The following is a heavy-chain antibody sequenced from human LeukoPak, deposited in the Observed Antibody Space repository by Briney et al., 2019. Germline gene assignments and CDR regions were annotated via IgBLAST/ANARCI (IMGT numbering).Heavy chain of an antibody. J-gene: IGHJ6*02. CDR1: GFTFDDYA. CDR3: ARDKVRYYYYYYGMDV. CDR2: ISWNSGSI. Sequence: GRSLRLSCAASGFTFDDYAVHWVRQAPGKGLEWVSGISWNSGSIGYADSVKGRFTISRDNAKNSLYLQMNGLRAEDTAVYYCARDKVRYYYYYYGMDVWGQGTTVTVSS. V-gene: IGHV3-9*01. D-gene: IGHD3-10*01.